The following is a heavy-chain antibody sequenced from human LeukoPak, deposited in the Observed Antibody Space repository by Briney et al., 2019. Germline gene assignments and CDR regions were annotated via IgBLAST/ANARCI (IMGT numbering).Heavy chain of an antibody. D-gene: IGHD1-26*01. CDR1: GFTFSSFS. Sequence: TGGSLRLSCAASGFTFSSFSMNWVRQAPGKGLEWVSTISSSSSHVYYADSVKGRFTISRGNAKNSVYLQMDSLRAEDTAVYYCTRPPGMDYWGQGTLVTVSS. J-gene: IGHJ4*02. CDR3: TRPPGMDY. CDR2: ISSSSSHV. V-gene: IGHV3-21*01.